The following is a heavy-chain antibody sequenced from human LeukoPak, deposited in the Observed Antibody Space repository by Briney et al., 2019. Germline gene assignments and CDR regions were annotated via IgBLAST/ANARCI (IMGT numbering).Heavy chain of an antibody. CDR1: GGSISSGSYY. D-gene: IGHD6-13*01. CDR3: ARDTAAGRRGFDP. CDR2: IYTSGST. V-gene: IGHV4-61*02. Sequence: SQTLSLTCTVSGGSISSGSYYWSWIRQPAGKGLEWIGRIYTSGSTNYNPSLKSRVTISVDTSKNQFSLKLSSVTAADTAVYYCARDTAAGRRGFDPWGQGTLVTVSS. J-gene: IGHJ5*02.